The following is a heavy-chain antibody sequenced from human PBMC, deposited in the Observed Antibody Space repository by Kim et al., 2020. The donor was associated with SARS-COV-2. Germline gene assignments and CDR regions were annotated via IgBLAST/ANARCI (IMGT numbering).Heavy chain of an antibody. CDR3: ARVDSGSWYFDY. V-gene: IGHV4-39*07. Sequence: YNPSLQSRVTISVDPSKNQFSLRLTSVTAAGTAVYYCARVDSGSWYFDYWGQGTLVTVSS. D-gene: IGHD6-13*01. J-gene: IGHJ4*02.